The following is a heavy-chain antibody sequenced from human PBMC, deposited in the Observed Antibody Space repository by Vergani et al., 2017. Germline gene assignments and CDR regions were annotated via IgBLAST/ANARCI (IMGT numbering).Heavy chain of an antibody. J-gene: IGHJ6*03. CDR2: INAGNGNT. D-gene: IGHD2-15*01. V-gene: IGHV1-3*01. Sequence: QVQLVQSGAEVKKPGASVKVSCKASGYTFTSYAMHWVRQAPGQRLEWMGWINAGNGNTKYSQKFQGRVTITRDTSASTAYMELSSVTAADTAVYYCARAGSFHYYYYMDVWGKGTTVTVSS. CDR1: GYTFTSYA. CDR3: ARAGSFHYYYYMDV.